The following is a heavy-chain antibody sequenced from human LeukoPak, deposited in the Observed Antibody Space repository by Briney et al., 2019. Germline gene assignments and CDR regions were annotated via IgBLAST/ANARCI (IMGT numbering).Heavy chain of an antibody. V-gene: IGHV4-30-4*01. CDR2: IYYSGST. CDR3: ARVLGDGYYYGMDV. D-gene: IGHD2-21*02. Sequence: SQTLPLTCTVSGGSISSGDYYWSWIRQPPGKGLEWIGYIYYSGSTYYNPSLKSRVTISVDTSKNQFSLKLSSVTAADTAVYYCARVLGDGYYYGMDVWGQGTTVTVSS. CDR1: GGSISSGDYY. J-gene: IGHJ6*02.